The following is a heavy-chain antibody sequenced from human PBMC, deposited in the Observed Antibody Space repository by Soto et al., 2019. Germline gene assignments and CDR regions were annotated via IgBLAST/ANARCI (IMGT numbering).Heavy chain of an antibody. Sequence: LRLSCTASGFTFGDYAMSWVRQAPGKGLEWVGFIRSKAYGGTTEYAASVKGRFTISRDDSKSIAYLQMNSLKTEDTAVYYCTRSPLKCGGDCYTVDYWGQGTLVTVSS. V-gene: IGHV3-49*04. D-gene: IGHD2-21*02. J-gene: IGHJ4*02. CDR3: TRSPLKCGGDCYTVDY. CDR1: GFTFGDYA. CDR2: IRSKAYGGTT.